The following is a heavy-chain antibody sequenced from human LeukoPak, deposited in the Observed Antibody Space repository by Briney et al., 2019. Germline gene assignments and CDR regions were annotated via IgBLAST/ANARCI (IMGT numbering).Heavy chain of an antibody. J-gene: IGHJ4*02. D-gene: IGHD4-23*01. V-gene: IGHV4-38-2*02. Sequence: PSETLSLTCTVSGYSISSGYYWGWIRQPPGKGLEWIGNIYHSGSTYYNPSLKSRVTISVDTSKNQLSLKLSSVTAADTAVYYCARDSPYGGKAGDFDYWGQGTLVTVSS. CDR1: GYSISSGYY. CDR3: ARDSPYGGKAGDFDY. CDR2: IYHSGST.